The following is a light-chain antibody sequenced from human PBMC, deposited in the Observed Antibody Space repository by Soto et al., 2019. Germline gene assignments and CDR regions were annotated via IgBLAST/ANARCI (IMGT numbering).Light chain of an antibody. J-gene: IGKJ2*01. V-gene: IGKV1-5*03. CDR1: QTISNW. Sequence: GDRVTLTCRASQTISNWLAWYQQKPGKAPKLLIYKASTLESGVPSRFSGSGSGTDFTLTISSLQPDDFATYYCQHRRTFGQGTKLEIK. CDR2: KAS. CDR3: QHRRT.